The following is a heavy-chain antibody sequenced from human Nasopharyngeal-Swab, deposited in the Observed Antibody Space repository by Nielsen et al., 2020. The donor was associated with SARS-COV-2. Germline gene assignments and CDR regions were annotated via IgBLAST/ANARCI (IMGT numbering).Heavy chain of an antibody. D-gene: IGHD5-24*01. CDR2: FSGSGDSK. CDR1: GFTFSSYA. V-gene: IGHV3-23*01. J-gene: IGHJ4*02. CDR3: ATQPFEMSDFDY. Sequence: GESLKISCAASGFTFSSYAMSWVRQAPGKGLEWVSGFSGSGDSKYYADSVKGRFTISRDNSKNTLYLQMNSPRVEDTAVYYCATQPFEMSDFDYWGQGTLVTVSS.